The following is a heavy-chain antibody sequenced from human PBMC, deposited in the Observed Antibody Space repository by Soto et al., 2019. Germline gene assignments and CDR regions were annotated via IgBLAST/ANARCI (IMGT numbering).Heavy chain of an antibody. Sequence: GGSLRLSCAASGFTFSSYSMNWVRQAPGKGLEWVSAISGSGGSTYYADSVKGRFTISRDNSKNTLYLQMNSLRAEDTAVYYCAKGRDIVVVVAAVQHWGQGTLVTVSS. CDR1: GFTFSSYS. J-gene: IGHJ1*01. D-gene: IGHD2-15*01. V-gene: IGHV3-23*01. CDR3: AKGRDIVVVVAAVQH. CDR2: ISGSGGST.